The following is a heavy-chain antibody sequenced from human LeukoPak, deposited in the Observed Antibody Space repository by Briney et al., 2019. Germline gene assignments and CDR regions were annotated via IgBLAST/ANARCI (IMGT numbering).Heavy chain of an antibody. D-gene: IGHD6-13*01. CDR3: AKDRPRIAAAGLRFSY. Sequence: PGGSLRLSCAASGFTFSSYAMHWVRQAPGKGLEWVSTISYEVSNTYYADSVKGRFTISRDNSKNTLYLQMNSLRAEDTAVYYCAKDRPRIAAAGLRFSYWGQGTLVTVSS. V-gene: IGHV3-30*18. CDR2: ISYEVSNT. CDR1: GFTFSSYA. J-gene: IGHJ4*02.